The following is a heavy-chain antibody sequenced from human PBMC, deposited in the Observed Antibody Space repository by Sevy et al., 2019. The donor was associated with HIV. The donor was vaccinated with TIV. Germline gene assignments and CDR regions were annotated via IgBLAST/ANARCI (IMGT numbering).Heavy chain of an antibody. CDR2: IIPIFGTA. D-gene: IGHD3-10*01. V-gene: IGHV1-69*13. CDR1: GGTFSSYA. Sequence: ASVKVSCKASGGTFSSYAISWVRQAPGQGLEWMGGIIPIFGTANYAQKFQGRVTITADESTSTAYMELSSLRSEDTAVCYCARDRGPGPASYYYGMDVWGQGTTVTVSS. J-gene: IGHJ6*02. CDR3: ARDRGPGPASYYYGMDV.